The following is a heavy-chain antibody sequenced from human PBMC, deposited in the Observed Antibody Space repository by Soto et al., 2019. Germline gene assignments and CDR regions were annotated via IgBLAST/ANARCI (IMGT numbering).Heavy chain of an antibody. V-gene: IGHV4-31*03. J-gene: IGHJ4*02. CDR2: IFYSGPT. D-gene: IGHD3-3*01. Sequence: SETLSLTCTVSGDSITSGVHYWSWIRQLPGKGLEWIGYIFYSGPTYYNPSLKSRVAISVDTSKNQFSLKLNSVTAADTAVYYCAREDDFWSGYPVGYFDYWGQGTLVTVSS. CDR3: AREDDFWSGYPVGYFDY. CDR1: GDSITSGVHY.